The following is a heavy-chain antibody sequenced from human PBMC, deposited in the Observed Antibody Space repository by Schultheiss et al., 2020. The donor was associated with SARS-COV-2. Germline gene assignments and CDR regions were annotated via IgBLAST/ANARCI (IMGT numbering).Heavy chain of an antibody. D-gene: IGHD3-3*01. CDR3: ARARITIFGVVIGAFDI. J-gene: IGHJ3*02. CDR1: GGSISSGGYY. CDR2: IYYSGST. V-gene: IGHV4-31*03. Sequence: SETLSLTCTVSGGSISSGGYYWSWIRQHPGKGLEWIGYIYYSGSTYYNPSLKSRVTISVDTSKNQFSLKLSSVTAADTAVYYCARARITIFGVVIGAFDIWGQGTMVTGSS.